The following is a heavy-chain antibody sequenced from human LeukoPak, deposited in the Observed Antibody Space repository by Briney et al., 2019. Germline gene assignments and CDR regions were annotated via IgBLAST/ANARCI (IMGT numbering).Heavy chain of an antibody. V-gene: IGHV2-5*01. CDR2: IYWSDDK. CDR3: AHSVAFSSSSLRWWFFVH. D-gene: IGHD6-6*01. CDR1: GFSLSTSGVG. J-gene: IGHJ4*02. Sequence: ESGPTPVNPTQTLTLTCTFSGFSLSTSGVGVGWIRQPPGKALEWLALIYWSDDKRYSPSLKSRLTITKDTSKNQVVLTMTNMDPVDTATYYCAHSVAFSSSSLRWWFFVHWGQGTLVTVSS.